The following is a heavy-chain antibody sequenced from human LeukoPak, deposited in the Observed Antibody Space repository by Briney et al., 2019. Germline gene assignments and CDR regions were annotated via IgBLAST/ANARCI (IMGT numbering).Heavy chain of an antibody. CDR2: ISGSGDST. CDR3: AKGPAQDYYDSSGYSALRFDY. J-gene: IGHJ4*02. Sequence: GESLRLSCVPSGFTFSSYAMNWVRQAPRKGLKCVSGISGSGDSTYYADSVKGRFTISRDNSKNTLDLKMNSLRGEGTAVYYCAKGPAQDYYDSSGYSALRFDYWGQGTLVTVSS. D-gene: IGHD3-22*01. CDR1: GFTFSSYA. V-gene: IGHV3-23*01.